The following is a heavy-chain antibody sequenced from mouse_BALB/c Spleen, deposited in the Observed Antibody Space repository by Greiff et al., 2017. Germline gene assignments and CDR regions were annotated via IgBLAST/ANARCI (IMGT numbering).Heavy chain of an antibody. CDR1: GFNIKDTY. CDR2: IDPANGNT. CDR3: ARSYDYGAMDY. D-gene: IGHD2-4*01. Sequence: VQLQQSGAELVKPGASVKLSCTASGFNIKDTYMHWVKQRPEQGLEWIGRIDPANGNTKYDPKFQGKATITADTSSNTAYLQLSSLTSEDTAVYYCARSYDYGAMDYWGQGTSVTVSS. V-gene: IGHV14-3*02. J-gene: IGHJ4*01.